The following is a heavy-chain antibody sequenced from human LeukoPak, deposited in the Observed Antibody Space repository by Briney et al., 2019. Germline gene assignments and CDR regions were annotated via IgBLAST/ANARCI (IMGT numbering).Heavy chain of an antibody. V-gene: IGHV3-74*01. CDR3: VRDGQGSTPLDY. CDR1: GFTFSSYW. Sequence: GGSLRLSCAASGFTFSSYWMHWVRQAPGKGLVWVSGISTDGSRPRYADSVNGRFTISRDNAKNTLYLQMNSLRAEDTAVYFCVRDGQGSTPLDYWGQGTLVTVSS. J-gene: IGHJ4*02. D-gene: IGHD2-15*01. CDR2: ISTDGSRP.